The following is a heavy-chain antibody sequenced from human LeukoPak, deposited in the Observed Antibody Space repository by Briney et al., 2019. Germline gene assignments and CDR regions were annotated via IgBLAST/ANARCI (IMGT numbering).Heavy chain of an antibody. CDR3: AKDLQGHYALDY. J-gene: IGHJ4*02. D-gene: IGHD2-2*01. CDR2: ISYGGSNR. CDR1: GFTFSSSD. V-gene: IGHV3-30*18. Sequence: GGSLRLSCAASGFTFSSSDLHWVRQAPGKGLEWVAVISYGGSNRYYADSVKGRSTISRDNSKNTLYLRMNSLRTEDTAVYYCAKDLQGHYALDYWGQGTLVTVSS.